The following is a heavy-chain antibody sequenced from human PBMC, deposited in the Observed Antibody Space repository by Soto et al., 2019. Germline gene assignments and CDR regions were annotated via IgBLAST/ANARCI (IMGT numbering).Heavy chain of an antibody. J-gene: IGHJ4*02. V-gene: IGHV1-18*01. D-gene: IGHD4-4*01. CDR3: ARGDSPVQFDY. Sequence: QVQLVQSGAEMRKPGASVKVSCKTSGNTFINDGISWVRQAPGQGLAWMGWINGYNGNTNYAQNLQGRVAMTTDTSTSTVYMELRNLRSDDTAVYYCARGDSPVQFDYWGQGTLVTVSS. CDR2: INGYNGNT. CDR1: GNTFINDG.